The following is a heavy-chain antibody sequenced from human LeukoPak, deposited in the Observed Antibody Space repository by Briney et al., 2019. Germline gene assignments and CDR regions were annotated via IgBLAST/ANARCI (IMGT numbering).Heavy chain of an antibody. Sequence: SETLSLTCTVSGGSISSYYWSWIRQPPGKGLEWIGYFYSGSTSYNVSLKSRVTISVDTSKNQVSLKLSSVTAADTAVYYCARSDCTSGVCYSFDFWGQGTVVSVSS. J-gene: IGHJ4*02. CDR3: ARSDCTSGVCYSFDF. CDR2: FYSGST. D-gene: IGHD2-8*01. CDR1: GGSISSYY. V-gene: IGHV4-59*08.